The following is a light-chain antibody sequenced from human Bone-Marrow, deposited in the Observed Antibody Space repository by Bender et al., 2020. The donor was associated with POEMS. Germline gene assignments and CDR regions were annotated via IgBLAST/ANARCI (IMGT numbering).Light chain of an antibody. J-gene: IGLJ1*01. V-gene: IGLV2-14*02. CDR2: EAI. CDR3: SSYTSSSSFV. CDR1: SSDVGGYNL. Sequence: QSALTQPASVSGSPGQSITISCTGTSSDVGGYNLVSWYQQHPGKAPKLMIYEAIKRPSGVSSRFSGSKSGNTASLTISGLQAEDEADYSCSSYTSSSSFVFGTGTKVTVL.